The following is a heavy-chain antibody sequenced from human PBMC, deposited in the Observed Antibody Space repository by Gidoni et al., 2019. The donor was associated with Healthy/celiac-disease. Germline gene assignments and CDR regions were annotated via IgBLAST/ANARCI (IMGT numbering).Heavy chain of an antibody. D-gene: IGHD4-17*01. V-gene: IGHV3-21*01. CDR2: ISSSSSYI. CDR1: GVTFSSYS. J-gene: IGHJ3*02. CDR3: ARVGDDYGDSIDAFDI. Sequence: EVQLVESGGGLVKPGGSLRLSCAASGVTFSSYSMNWVRQAPGKGLEWVSSISSSSSYIYYADSVKGRFTISRDNAKNSLYLQMNSLRAEDTAVYYCARVGDDYGDSIDAFDIWGQGTMVTVSS.